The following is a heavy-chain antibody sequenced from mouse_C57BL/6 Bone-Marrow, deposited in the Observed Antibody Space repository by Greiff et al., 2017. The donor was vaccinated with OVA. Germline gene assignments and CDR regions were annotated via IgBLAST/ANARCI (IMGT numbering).Heavy chain of an antibody. V-gene: IGHV1-76*01. CDR3: AREGITTVVAPYWYFDV. CDR2: IYPGSGNT. D-gene: IGHD1-1*01. CDR1: GYTFTDYY. Sequence: QVQLQQSGAELVRPGASVKLSCKASGYTFTDYYINWVKQRPGQGLEWIARIYPGSGNTYYNEKFKGKATLTAEKSSSTAYMQLSSLTSEDSAVYVCAREGITTVVAPYWYFDVWGTGTTVTVSS. J-gene: IGHJ1*03.